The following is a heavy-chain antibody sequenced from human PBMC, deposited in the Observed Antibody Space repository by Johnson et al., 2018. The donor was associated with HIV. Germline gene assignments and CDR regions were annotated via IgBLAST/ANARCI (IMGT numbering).Heavy chain of an antibody. J-gene: IGHJ3*02. V-gene: IGHV3-7*05. CDR2: IKEDGGET. Sequence: MLLVESGGGVVQPGGSRRLSCAGSGFTFNFHWMTWVRQAPGKGLEWVAIIKEDGGETYYVDSVKGRFTISRDNANNLLYLQMSSLRVEDTAVYYCARESGHFGVSSFDMWGQGTMVTVSS. D-gene: IGHD3-10*01. CDR3: ARESGHFGVSSFDM. CDR1: GFTFNFHW.